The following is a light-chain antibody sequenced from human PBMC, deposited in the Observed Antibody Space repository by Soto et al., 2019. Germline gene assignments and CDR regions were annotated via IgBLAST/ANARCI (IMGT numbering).Light chain of an antibody. V-gene: IGLV2-14*03. CDR1: SNDVGTHNL. CDR2: DVS. J-gene: IGLJ1*01. CDR3: SSFTTTNTYV. Sequence: QSVLTQPASVSGSPGQSIAMSCTGTSNDVGTHNLVSWYQQHPGKAPKLIIYDVSNRPSGVSDRFFGSKSGNTASLTISGLQAEDEADYYCSSFTTTNTYVFGTGTKVTVL.